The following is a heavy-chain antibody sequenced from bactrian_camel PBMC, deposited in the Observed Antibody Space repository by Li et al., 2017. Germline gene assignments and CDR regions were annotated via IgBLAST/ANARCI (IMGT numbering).Heavy chain of an antibody. D-gene: IGHD1*01. V-gene: IGHV3S63*01. CDR2: IDSFNMPR. CDR1: PDAIEGSG. Sequence: QVQLVESGGGSVQAGGSLTLACAASPDAIEGSGMGWFRQAPGKKREEVANIDSFNMPRTALRSVKGRFTISKDNDKTVYLEMNSLKPEDTAMYYCAASDLPACNGNRKYLYDYWGQGTQVTVS. CDR3: AASDLPACNGNRKYLYDY. J-gene: IGHJ4*01.